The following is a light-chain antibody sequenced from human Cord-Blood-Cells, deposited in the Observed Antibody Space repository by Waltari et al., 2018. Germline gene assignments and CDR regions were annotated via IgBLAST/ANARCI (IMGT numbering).Light chain of an antibody. CDR3: QQYGSSPPYT. V-gene: IGKV3-20*01. CDR2: GAS. J-gene: IGKJ2*01. Sequence: EIVLTQSPGTLSLSPGERATLSCRASQSVSSSYLVWYQQKPGQAPRLLIYGASSRATGIPDRFSGSGSGTDFTLTISRLGPEDFAVYYCQQYGSSPPYTFGQGTKLEIK. CDR1: QSVSSSY.